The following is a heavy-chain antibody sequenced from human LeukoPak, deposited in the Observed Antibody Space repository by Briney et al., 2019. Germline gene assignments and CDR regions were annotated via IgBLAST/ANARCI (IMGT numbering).Heavy chain of an antibody. V-gene: IGHV3-30*04. J-gene: IGHJ6*04. CDR3: ARRGGYCSSTSCLYYYYGMDV. D-gene: IGHD2-2*01. CDR2: LSYDGGDK. Sequence: GRSLRLSCAASGFTFSSYALHWVRQAPGKGLEWVAVLSYDGGDKYYADSVKGRFTISRDNSKNTLYLQMNSLRADDAAVYYCARRGGYCSSTSCLYYYYGMDVWGKGTTVTVSS. CDR1: GFTFSSYA.